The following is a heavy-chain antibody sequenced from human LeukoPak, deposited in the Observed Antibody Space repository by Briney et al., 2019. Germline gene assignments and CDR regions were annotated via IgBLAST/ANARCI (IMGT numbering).Heavy chain of an antibody. V-gene: IGHV4-59*08. CDR3: ARHVSYQFDP. J-gene: IGHJ5*02. CDR1: GGSISGYY. Sequence: SETLSLTCTVSGGSISGYYWSWIRQPPGKGLEWIGYIYYSGSTNYNPSLKSRVTISVDTSKNQFSLKLSSVTAADTAVYYCARHVSYQFDPWGQGTLVTVSS. CDR2: IYYSGST. D-gene: IGHD2-21*01.